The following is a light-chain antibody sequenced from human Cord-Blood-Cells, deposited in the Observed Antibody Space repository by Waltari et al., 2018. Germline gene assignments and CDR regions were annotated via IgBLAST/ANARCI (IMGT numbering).Light chain of an antibody. CDR2: KAS. J-gene: IGKJ1*01. CDR3: QQYNSYSWT. V-gene: IGKV1-5*03. Sequence: DIQMTQSPSTLSASVGDRVTITCRASQSISSWLAWYQQKPGKAPKLLTYKASSLESGVPSRFSSSGSGTEFTLTISSLQPDDFATYDCQQYNSYSWTFGQGTKVEIK. CDR1: QSISSW.